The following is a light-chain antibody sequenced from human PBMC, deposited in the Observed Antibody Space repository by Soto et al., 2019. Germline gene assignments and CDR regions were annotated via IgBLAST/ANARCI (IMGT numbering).Light chain of an antibody. J-gene: IGKJ1*01. CDR3: QQSYSAPQT. CDR1: QHISDY. V-gene: IGKV1-39*01. Sequence: TPSPSSLSASVGDRVTITCRASQHISDYINWYQQKPGKAPKLLIYAQSNLQSGVPSRFTGSRSGTAFSLTITSLQVEDFATYYCQQSYSAPQTFGQGTKVDIK. CDR2: AQS.